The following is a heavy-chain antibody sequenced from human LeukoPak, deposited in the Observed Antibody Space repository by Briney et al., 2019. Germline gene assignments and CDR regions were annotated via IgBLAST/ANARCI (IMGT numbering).Heavy chain of an antibody. Sequence: GGSLRLSCAASGFTFSRYAMSWVRQAPGKGLEWVSTIGGSGGSTFYADSVKGRFTISRDNSKSTLYLQMDSLRAEDTAIYYCAKETAVTGTGFFDYWDQGTLVTVSS. V-gene: IGHV3-23*01. J-gene: IGHJ4*02. CDR3: AKETAVTGTGFFDY. CDR1: GFTFSRYA. D-gene: IGHD6-19*01. CDR2: IGGSGGST.